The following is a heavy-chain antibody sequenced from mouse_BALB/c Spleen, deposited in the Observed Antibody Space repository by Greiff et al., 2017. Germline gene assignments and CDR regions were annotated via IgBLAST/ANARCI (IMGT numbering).Heavy chain of an antibody. CDR1: GYSITSGYY. CDR3: ARGGDYGWFAY. D-gene: IGHD2-4*01. Sequence: EVQLQESGPGLVKPSQSLSLTCSVTGYSITSGYYWNWIRQFPGNKLEWMGYISYDGSNNYNPSLKNRISITRDTSKNQFFLKLNSVTTEDTATYYCARGGDYGWFAYWGQGTLVTVSA. J-gene: IGHJ3*01. V-gene: IGHV3-6*02. CDR2: ISYDGSN.